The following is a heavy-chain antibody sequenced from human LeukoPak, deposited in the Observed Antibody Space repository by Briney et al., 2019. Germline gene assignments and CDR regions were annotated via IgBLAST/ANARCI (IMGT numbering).Heavy chain of an antibody. J-gene: IGHJ4*02. V-gene: IGHV3-20*04. D-gene: IGHD3-22*01. CDR2: INWNGAST. CDR3: AKLGDYYDSSEDY. Sequence: PGGSLRLSCAASGFTFDDYGMSWVRQTPGKGLDWVFGINWNGASTGYADSVKGRFIISRDNAKNSLYLQLNSLRAEDTAVYYCAKLGDYYDSSEDYWGQGSLVTVSS. CDR1: GFTFDDYG.